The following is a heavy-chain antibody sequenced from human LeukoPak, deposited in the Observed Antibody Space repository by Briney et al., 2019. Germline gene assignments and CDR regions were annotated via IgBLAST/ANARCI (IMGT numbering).Heavy chain of an antibody. V-gene: IGHV4-39*01. CDR3: ARGMTAFFDY. J-gene: IGHJ4*02. Sequence: SETLSLTCTVSGGSITIGAYYWGWIRQPPGKGLEWIGSINYSGSTYSNPSLKSRVTISVDTSKNQFSLKLISVTAADTAVYYCARGMTAFFDYWGQGTLVTVSS. D-gene: IGHD5-18*01. CDR1: GGSITIGAYY. CDR2: INYSGST.